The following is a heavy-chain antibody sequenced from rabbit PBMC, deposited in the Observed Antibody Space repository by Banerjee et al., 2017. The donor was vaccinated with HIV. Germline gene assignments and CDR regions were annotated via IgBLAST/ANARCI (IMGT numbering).Heavy chain of an antibody. CDR3: ARGSGSSSPYYLNL. CDR1: GFSFSSNYW. D-gene: IGHD8-1*01. J-gene: IGHJ4*01. CDR2: IYAGSGGST. V-gene: IGHV1S45*01. Sequence: QEQLVEYGGDLVQPEGSLTLTCTASGFSFSSNYWICWVRQAPGKGLEWSACIYAGSGGSTCYADWAKGRFTISKTSSTTVTLQMTSLTAADTATYFCARGSGSSSPYYLNLWGPGTLVTVS.